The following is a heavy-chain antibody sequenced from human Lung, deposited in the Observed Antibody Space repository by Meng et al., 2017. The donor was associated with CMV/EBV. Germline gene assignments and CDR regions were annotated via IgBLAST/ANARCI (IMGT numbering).Heavy chain of an antibody. CDR2: INPKSGGT. CDR3: ARALHVEDIDRSGYHDH. J-gene: IGHJ4*02. CDR1: GYTFTGYF. V-gene: IGHV1-2*02. D-gene: IGHD3-22*01. Sequence: ASXXVSRKACGYTFTGYFIHWVRQAPGQGLEWMGWINPKSGGTNFAQRFPGRVTMTRDTSISTVYMELRSLRSDDTAVYYCARALHVEDIDRSGYHDHWGQGTXVTVSS.